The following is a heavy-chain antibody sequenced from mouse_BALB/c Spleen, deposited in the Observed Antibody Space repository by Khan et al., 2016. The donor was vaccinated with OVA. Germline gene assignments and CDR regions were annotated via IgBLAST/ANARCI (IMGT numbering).Heavy chain of an antibody. D-gene: IGHD2-4*01. CDR2: IWTGGIT. Sequence: VQLVESGPGLVAPSQSLSITCTVSGFSLSNYGIHWVRQPPGKGLEWLGVIWTGGITNYNSALMSRLSISKDNSKSQVFLKMNRLQTDDTAIYYCARSYDYDLGGFAYWGQGTLVTVSA. CDR3: ARSYDYDLGGFAY. J-gene: IGHJ3*01. V-gene: IGHV2-9*02. CDR1: GFSLSNYG.